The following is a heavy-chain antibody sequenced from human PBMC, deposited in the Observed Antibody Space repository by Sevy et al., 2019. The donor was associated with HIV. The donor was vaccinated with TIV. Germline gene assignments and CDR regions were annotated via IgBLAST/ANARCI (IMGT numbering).Heavy chain of an antibody. V-gene: IGHV1-18*01. CDR3: ARAYCSSGRCYSLAY. J-gene: IGHJ4*02. CDR2: VSPHNRDT. D-gene: IGHD2-15*01. CDR1: GYTFTSYR. Sequence: ASVKVSCQASGYTFTSYRISWVRQAPGQGPECLGWVSPHNRDTNYVRKLQGRVTMTADTSTSTAYMELRSLRSDDTAVYYCARAYCSSGRCYSLAYWGQGSLVTVSS.